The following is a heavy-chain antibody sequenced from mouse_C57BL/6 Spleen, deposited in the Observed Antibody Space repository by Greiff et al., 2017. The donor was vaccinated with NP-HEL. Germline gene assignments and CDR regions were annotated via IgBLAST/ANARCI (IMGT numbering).Heavy chain of an antibody. CDR2: IYPGSGST. J-gene: IGHJ3*01. V-gene: IGHV1-55*01. CDR1: GYTFTSYW. Sequence: QVHVKQPGAELVKPGASVKMSCKASGYTFTSYWITWVKQRPGQGLEWIGDIYPGSGSTNYNEKFKSKATLTVDTSSSTAYMQLSSLTSEDSAVYYCARTMVAYWGQGTLVTVSA. D-gene: IGHD1-1*02. CDR3: ARTMVAY.